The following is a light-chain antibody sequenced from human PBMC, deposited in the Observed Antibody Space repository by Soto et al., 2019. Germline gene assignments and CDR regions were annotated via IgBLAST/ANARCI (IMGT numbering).Light chain of an antibody. V-gene: IGKV3-15*01. Sequence: EVVLTQSPDTLSLPPGERATLSCRASQSVSSNLAWYQQKPGQAPRLLIYGASTRATGIPARFSGSGSGTESTLTISSLQSEDFAVYYCQQYNNWPPLTFGQGTRLEIK. CDR3: QQYNNWPPLT. J-gene: IGKJ5*01. CDR1: QSVSSN. CDR2: GAS.